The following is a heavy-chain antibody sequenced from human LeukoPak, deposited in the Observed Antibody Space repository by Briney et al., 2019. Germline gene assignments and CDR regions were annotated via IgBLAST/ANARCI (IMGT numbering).Heavy chain of an antibody. CDR2: INHSEST. CDR1: GGSFSGYY. V-gene: IGHV4-34*01. D-gene: IGHD2-21*02. Sequence: SETLSLTCAVYGGSFSGYYWSWIRHPPGKGLEWIGEINHSESTNYNPSLKSRVTISVDTSKNQSSLKLSSVTAADTAVYYCARGVVVVTATTYNWFDPWGQGTLVTVS. J-gene: IGHJ5*02. CDR3: ARGVVVVTATTYNWFDP.